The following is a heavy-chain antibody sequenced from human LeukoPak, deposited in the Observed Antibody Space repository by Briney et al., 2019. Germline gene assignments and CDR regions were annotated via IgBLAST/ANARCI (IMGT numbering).Heavy chain of an antibody. CDR2: INPNSGGT. V-gene: IGHV1-2*02. CDR3: ARDRPYAYYFDY. CDR1: GYTFTGYY. Sequence: ASVKVSXKASGYTFTGYYMHWVRQAPGQGLEWMGWINPNSGGTNYAQKFQGRVTMTRDTSISTAYMELSRLRSDDTAVYYCARDRPYAYYFDYWGQGTLVTVSS. D-gene: IGHD3-16*01. J-gene: IGHJ4*02.